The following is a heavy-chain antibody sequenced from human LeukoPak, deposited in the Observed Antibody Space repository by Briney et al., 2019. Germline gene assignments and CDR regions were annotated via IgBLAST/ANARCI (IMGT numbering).Heavy chain of an antibody. CDR2: IYYSGST. D-gene: IGHD6-19*01. CDR3: ARGQWGSNYYYYGMDV. V-gene: IGHV4-59*01. CDR1: GVSIRSYY. Sequence: SETLSLTCTVSGVSIRSYYWSWIRQPPGKGLEWIGNIYYSGSTDYNPALKRRVTMSMDTSRGQFSLKLSSVTAADTAVYYCARGQWGSNYYYYGMDVWGQGTTVTVSS. J-gene: IGHJ6*02.